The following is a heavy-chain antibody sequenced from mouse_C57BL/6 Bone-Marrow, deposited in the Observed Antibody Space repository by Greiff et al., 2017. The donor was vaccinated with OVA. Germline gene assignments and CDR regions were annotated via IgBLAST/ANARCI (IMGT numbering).Heavy chain of an antibody. D-gene: IGHD2-2*01. CDR3: AREGMVTTFYYYAMDY. J-gene: IGHJ4*01. V-gene: IGHV1-59*01. Sequence: QVQLQQSGAELVRPGTSVKLSCKASGYTFTSYWMHWVKQRPGQGLEWIGVIDPSDSYTNYNQKFKGKATLTVDTSSSTAYMQLSSLTSEDSAVYYCAREGMVTTFYYYAMDYWGQGTSVTVSS. CDR2: IDPSDSYT. CDR1: GYTFTSYW.